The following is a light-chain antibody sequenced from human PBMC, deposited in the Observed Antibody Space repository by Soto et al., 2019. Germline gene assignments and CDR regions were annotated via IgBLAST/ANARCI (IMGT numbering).Light chain of an antibody. V-gene: IGLV2-14*03. CDR3: XSFTSSNTYV. CDR2: DVA. J-gene: IGLJ1*01. Sequence: QSALTQPASVSGSPGQSITISCTGTSSDVGAYNFVSWYQHYPDKAPKVVIYDVANRPSGVSYRFSASKSGNTASLTISGLQAEDEADYYCXSFTSSNTYVFGTGTKVTVL. CDR1: SSDVGAYNF.